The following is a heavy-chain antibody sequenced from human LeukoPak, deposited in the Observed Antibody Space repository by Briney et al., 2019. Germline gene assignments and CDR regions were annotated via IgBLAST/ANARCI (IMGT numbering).Heavy chain of an antibody. CDR1: GYTFTGYY. CDR3: ARNAGYCNSTRCYEGTNWFHP. CDR2: INPNSGGT. J-gene: IGHJ5*02. Sequence: ASVKVSCKASGYTFTGYYMHWVRQAPGQGLEWMGWINPNSGGTNYAQKFQGRVTMTRDTSISTAYMELSRLRSDDTSVYYCARNAGYCNSTRCYEGTNWFHPWGQGTLVTVSS. V-gene: IGHV1-2*02. D-gene: IGHD2-2*01.